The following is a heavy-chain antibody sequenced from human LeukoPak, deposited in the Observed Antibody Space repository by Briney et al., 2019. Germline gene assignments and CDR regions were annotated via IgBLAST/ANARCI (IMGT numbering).Heavy chain of an antibody. CDR2: NSGSGGTT. V-gene: IGHV3-23*01. Sequence: GGSLRLSCAASGFTFSSYAMSWVRQAPGKGLEWVLANSGSGGTTYADSVKGRFTISRDNSKNTLYLQMNSLRAEDTALYYCAKVTGYWYFDLWGRGTLVTVSS. CDR1: GFTFSSYA. CDR3: AKVTGYWYFDL. J-gene: IGHJ2*01. D-gene: IGHD3-9*01.